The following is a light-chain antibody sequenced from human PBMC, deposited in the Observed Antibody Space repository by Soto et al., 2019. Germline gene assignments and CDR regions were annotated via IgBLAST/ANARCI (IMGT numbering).Light chain of an antibody. CDR3: QQYNNWPPYT. V-gene: IGKV3-15*01. CDR1: QSVSSN. Sequence: DIVMTQSPATLSVSPGESATLSCRVSQSVSSNLAWYQQKPGQAPRLLIYGASTRATGIPARFSGSGSGTEFTLTISSLQSEDFAVYYCQQYNNWPPYTFGQGTKLEIK. J-gene: IGKJ2*01. CDR2: GAS.